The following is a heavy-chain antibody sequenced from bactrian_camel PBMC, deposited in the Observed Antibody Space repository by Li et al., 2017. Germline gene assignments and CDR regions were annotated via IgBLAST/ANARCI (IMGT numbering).Heavy chain of an antibody. D-gene: IGHD2*01. CDR3: AADMSGGYCPLAADAIVADFSS. CDR1: GDTIGRYC. Sequence: HVQLVESGGGSVQAGGSLTLSCVASGDTIGRYCMGWFRQAPGREREAVAVIDSIGGSSGTSYADSAKGRFTISQDNAKKTLYLQMNSLKPEDTAIYFCAADMSGGYCPLAADAIVADFSSWGHGTQVTVS. J-gene: IGHJ6*01. V-gene: IGHV3S55*01. CDR2: IDSIGGSSGT.